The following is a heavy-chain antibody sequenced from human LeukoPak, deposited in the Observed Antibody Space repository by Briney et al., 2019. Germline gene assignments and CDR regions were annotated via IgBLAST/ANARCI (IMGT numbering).Heavy chain of an antibody. CDR3: ARKLRLGGNWFDP. J-gene: IGHJ5*02. Sequence: ASVKVSRKTSGGTFTSYAITGVRQAPGQGLEWMGKIIPISGTTNYAQKFQGRVTFTADESTSTAYMELSSLRSEDTALYYCARKLRLGGNWFDPWGQGTLVTFSS. CDR2: IIPISGTT. CDR1: GGTFTSYA. D-gene: IGHD1-26*01. V-gene: IGHV1-69*13.